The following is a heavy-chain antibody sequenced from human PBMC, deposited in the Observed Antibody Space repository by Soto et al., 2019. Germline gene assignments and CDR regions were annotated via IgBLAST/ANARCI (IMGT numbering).Heavy chain of an antibody. Sequence: QVQMVESGGGVVQPGKSLRLSCAASGFTFSSYGMHWVRQAPGKGLEWVAVIWYDGSSKDYADSVKGRFTISRDNTKNTLYLQINRLRAEDTAVYYCAREKDSTMGPSFDSWGQGTLVTVSS. CDR1: GFTFSSYG. CDR2: IWYDGSSK. CDR3: AREKDSTMGPSFDS. D-gene: IGHD5-18*01. V-gene: IGHV3-33*08. J-gene: IGHJ4*02.